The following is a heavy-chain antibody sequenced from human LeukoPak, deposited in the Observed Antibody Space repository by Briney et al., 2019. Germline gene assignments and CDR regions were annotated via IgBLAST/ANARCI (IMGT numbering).Heavy chain of an antibody. D-gene: IGHD6-19*01. J-gene: IGHJ4*02. V-gene: IGHV4-34*01. CDR1: GGSFSGYY. Sequence: SETLSLTCAVYGGSFSGYYWSWIRQPPGKGLEWIGEINHSGSTNYNPSLKSRVTMSVDTSKNQFSLKLSSETAADTAVYYCARGYSSGWYFDYWGQGTLVTVSS. CDR3: ARGYSSGWYFDY. CDR2: INHSGST.